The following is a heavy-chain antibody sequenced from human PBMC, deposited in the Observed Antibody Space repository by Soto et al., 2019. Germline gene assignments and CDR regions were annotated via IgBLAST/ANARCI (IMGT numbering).Heavy chain of an antibody. J-gene: IGHJ4*02. CDR1: GYTFTSYY. D-gene: IGHD2-2*01. CDR2: IKPSGGST. V-gene: IGHV1-46*01. Sequence: ASVKVSCKASGYTFTSYYMHWVLQAPGQGLEWVGIIKPSGGSTSYAQKFQGRVTMTRDTSTSTVYMELSSLRSEDTAVYYCARTATQLLYFDYWGQGTQVTVSS. CDR3: ARTATQLLYFDY.